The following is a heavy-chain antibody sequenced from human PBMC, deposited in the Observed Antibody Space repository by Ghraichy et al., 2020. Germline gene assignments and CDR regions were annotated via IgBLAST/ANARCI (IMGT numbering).Heavy chain of an antibody. CDR1: GFTFSLHS. J-gene: IGHJ3*01. D-gene: IGHD2-21*01. Sequence: LSLTCTASGFTFSLHSINWVRQAPGKGLEWVSFISGSLTTIHYADSVKGRFTISRDNAKNSVFLQMNSLKAEDTAVYYCARDIASVAFDFWGQGTMVTVHS. CDR3: ARDIASVAFDF. V-gene: IGHV3-48*01. CDR2: ISGSLTTI.